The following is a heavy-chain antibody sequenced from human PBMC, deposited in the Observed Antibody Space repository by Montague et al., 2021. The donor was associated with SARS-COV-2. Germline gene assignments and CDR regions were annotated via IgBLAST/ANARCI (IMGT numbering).Heavy chain of an antibody. CDR3: ARDRNDYIWGSYENFDY. D-gene: IGHD3-16*01. CDR2: TSYDGSNK. V-gene: IGHV3-30*04. J-gene: IGHJ4*02. Sequence: SLRLSCAASGFTFSSYAMHWVRQAPGKGLEWVAVTSYDGSNKYYADPVKGRFTISRDNSKNTLYLQMNSLRAEDTAVYYCARDRNDYIWGSYENFDYWGQGTLVTVAS. CDR1: GFTFSSYA.